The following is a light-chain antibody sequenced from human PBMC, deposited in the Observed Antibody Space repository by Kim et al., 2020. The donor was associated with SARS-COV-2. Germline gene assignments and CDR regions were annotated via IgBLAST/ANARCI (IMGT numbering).Light chain of an antibody. CDR2: YDS. CDR3: QGWDSSSDHHYV. V-gene: IGLV3-21*04. J-gene: IGLJ1*01. CDR1: NIGSKS. Sequence: SYELTQPPSVSVAPGKTARITCGGNNIGSKSVHWYQQKPGQAPVLVIYYDSDRPSGIPERFSGSNSGNTATLTISRVEAGDEADYYCQGWDSSSDHHYVF.